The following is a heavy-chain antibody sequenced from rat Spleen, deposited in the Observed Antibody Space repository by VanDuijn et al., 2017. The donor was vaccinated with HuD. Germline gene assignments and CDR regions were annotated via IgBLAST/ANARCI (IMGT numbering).Heavy chain of an antibody. CDR2: ITSGGNNT. V-gene: IGHV5-25*01. D-gene: IGHD1-4*01. CDR3: TNAGPGISWFAY. Sequence: EVQLVESGGGLVQPGRPMKLSCTALGFTFSSFAMAWVRQAPKKGLEWVATITSGGNNTYYPDSVKGRFTISRDSAKSTLFLQMDSLRSEDTATYYCTNAGPGISWFAYWGQGTLVSVSS. CDR1: GFTFSSFA. J-gene: IGHJ3*01.